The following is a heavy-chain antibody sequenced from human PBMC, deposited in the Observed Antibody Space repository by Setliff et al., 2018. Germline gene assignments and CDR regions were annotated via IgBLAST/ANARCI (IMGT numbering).Heavy chain of an antibody. CDR2: LHTSGST. J-gene: IGHJ3*01. D-gene: IGHD2-21*02. Sequence: PSETLSLTCAVSGGSISSGSYYWSWIRQPAGKGLEWVGRLHTSGSTNYNPSLKSRVTISVDTSKNQFSLKLSSVTAADTAVYFCARGCVCGHGDSDLEFLCIVCVTIVSVDV. CDR3: ARGCVCGHGDSDLEFLCIVCVTIVSVDV. V-gene: IGHV4-61*02. CDR1: GGSISSGSYY.